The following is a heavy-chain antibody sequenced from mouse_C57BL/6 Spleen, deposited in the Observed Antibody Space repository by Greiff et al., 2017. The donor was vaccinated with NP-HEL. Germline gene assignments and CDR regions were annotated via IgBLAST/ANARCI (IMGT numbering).Heavy chain of an antibody. CDR3: AGYFDV. V-gene: IGHV3-6*01. Sequence: ESGPGLVKPSQSLSLTCSVTGYSITSGYYWNWIRQFPGNKLEWMGYISYDGSNNYNPSLKNRISITRDTSKNQFFLKLNSVTTEDTATYYCAGYFDVWGTGTTVTVSS. CDR2: ISYDGSN. CDR1: GYSITSGYY. J-gene: IGHJ1*03.